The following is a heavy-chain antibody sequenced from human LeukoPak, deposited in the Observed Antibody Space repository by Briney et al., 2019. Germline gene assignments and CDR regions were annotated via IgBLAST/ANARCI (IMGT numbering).Heavy chain of an antibody. CDR1: GGSISSGYY. J-gene: IGHJ6*03. CDR3: ATSQYFYYYMDV. V-gene: IGHV4-38-2*02. CDR2: IYYSAST. D-gene: IGHD2-2*01. Sequence: SETLSLTCTVSGGSISSGYYWGWIRQPPGKGLEWIGSIYYSASTYYNPSLKSRVTISIDTSKNQFSLKLSSVTAADTAVYYCATSQYFYYYMDVWGTGTTVTVSS.